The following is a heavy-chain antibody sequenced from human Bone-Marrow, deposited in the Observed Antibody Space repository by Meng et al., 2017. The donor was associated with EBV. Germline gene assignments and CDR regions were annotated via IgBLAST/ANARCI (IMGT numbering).Heavy chain of an antibody. Sequence: QITLKQPGPTLVKPPQTLTLTCNFSWFSLSASGVSVGWIRQPPGKALEWLANIYWDDDQRYSPSLKSRLSITKDTSKNQVVLTMTNMDPVDTATYFCVHKKESTAFYFDYWGHGTLVTVSS. V-gene: IGHV2-5*02. J-gene: IGHJ4*01. CDR2: IYWDDDQ. CDR1: WFSLSASGVS. CDR3: VHKKESTAFYFDY.